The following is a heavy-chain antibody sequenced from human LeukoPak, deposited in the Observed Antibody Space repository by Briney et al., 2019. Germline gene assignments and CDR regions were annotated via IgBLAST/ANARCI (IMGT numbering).Heavy chain of an antibody. J-gene: IGHJ3*02. CDR1: GGSISSYY. V-gene: IGHV4-59*01. CDR3: AREPLPYCSSTSCTSHGAFDI. CDR2: IYYSGST. Sequence: SETLSLTCTVSGGSISSYYWSWIRQPPGKGLEWIGYIYYSGSTNYNPSLKSRVTISVDTSKNQFSLKLSSVTAADTAVYYCAREPLPYCSSTSCTSHGAFDIWGQGTMVTVSS. D-gene: IGHD2-2*01.